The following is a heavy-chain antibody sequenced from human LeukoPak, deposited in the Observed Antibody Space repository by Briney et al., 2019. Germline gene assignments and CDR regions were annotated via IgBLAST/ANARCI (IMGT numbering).Heavy chain of an antibody. J-gene: IGHJ4*02. V-gene: IGHV3-23*01. D-gene: IGHD3-22*01. CDR3: AKWDTYYDSSGYYFY. Sequence: GSLRLSCAASGFTFSSYGMSWVRQAPGKGLEWVSAISGSGGSTYYADSVKGRFTISRDNSKNTLYLQMNSLRAEDTAVYYCAKWDTYYDSSGYYFYWGQGTLVTVSS. CDR1: GFTFSSYG. CDR2: ISGSGGST.